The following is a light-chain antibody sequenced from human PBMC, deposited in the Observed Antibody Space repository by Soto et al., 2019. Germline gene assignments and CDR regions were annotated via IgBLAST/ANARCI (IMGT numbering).Light chain of an antibody. J-gene: IGKJ1*01. CDR2: DAS. CDR3: LQYDTWPPGT. Sequence: MFMTQSPATLSVSPGGRATLSCRASEDVSSKLAWYQQKPGLPPRLVIYDASTRATGIPGRFSGSGSGKDFTLTISGLQSEDFAIYYCLQYDTWPPGTFGQGTKVEI. V-gene: IGKV3-15*01. CDR1: EDVSSK.